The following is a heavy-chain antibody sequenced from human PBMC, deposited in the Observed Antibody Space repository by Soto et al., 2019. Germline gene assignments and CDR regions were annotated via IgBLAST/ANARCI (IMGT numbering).Heavy chain of an antibody. J-gene: IGHJ3*02. CDR1: GYTVTGYY. D-gene: IGHD6-13*01. Sequence: ASMKVSCKASGYTVTGYYMHWVRQAPGQGLELMGWINPDSVGTNYAQNFQGWVTMTRDTPISTAYMELRRLRSDDTAVYYCARSAWAAGPNDVFDIGAQGTMVP. V-gene: IGHV1-2*04. CDR2: INPDSVGT. CDR3: ARSAWAAGPNDVFDI.